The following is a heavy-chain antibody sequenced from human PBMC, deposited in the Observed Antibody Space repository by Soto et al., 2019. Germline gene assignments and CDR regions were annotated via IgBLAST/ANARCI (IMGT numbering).Heavy chain of an antibody. CDR2: IYFTGST. J-gene: IGHJ5*02. Sequence: KASETLSLTCTVSGGAVSSGTYYWSWIRQPPGKGLEWIGHIYFTGSTNYNPSLKSRVTMSLDTSRNQFSLTLSSVTAADTTVYYCTRGPPRVQWFDPWGLGTLVTVSS. CDR3: TRGPPRVQWFDP. CDR1: GGAVSSGTYY. V-gene: IGHV4-61*01.